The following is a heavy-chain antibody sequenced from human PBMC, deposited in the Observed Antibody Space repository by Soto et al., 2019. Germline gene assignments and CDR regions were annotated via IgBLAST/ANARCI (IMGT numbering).Heavy chain of an antibody. V-gene: IGHV4-30-2*01. CDR1: DGSISSGGYS. Sequence: SETLSLTCAVSDGSISSGGYSWSWIRQPPGKGLEWIGYIYHSGSTYYNPSLKSRVTISVDTSKNQFSLKLSSVTAADTAVYYCARGSTGYSSSWYRYWGQGTLVTVSS. D-gene: IGHD6-13*01. J-gene: IGHJ4*02. CDR3: ARGSTGYSSSWYRY. CDR2: IYHSGST.